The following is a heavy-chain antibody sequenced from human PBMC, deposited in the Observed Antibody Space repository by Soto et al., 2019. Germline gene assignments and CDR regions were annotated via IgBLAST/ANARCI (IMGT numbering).Heavy chain of an antibody. CDR2: IWYDGSNK. Sequence: GGSLRLSCAASGFTFSSYGMRWVRQAPGKGLEWVTVIWYDGSNKYYADSVKGRFTISRGNSKNTLYLQMNSLRAEDTAVYYCARDPAVGYSSSWIHYFDYWGQGTLVTVSS. CDR1: GFTFSSYG. J-gene: IGHJ4*02. V-gene: IGHV3-33*01. D-gene: IGHD6-13*01. CDR3: ARDPAVGYSSSWIHYFDY.